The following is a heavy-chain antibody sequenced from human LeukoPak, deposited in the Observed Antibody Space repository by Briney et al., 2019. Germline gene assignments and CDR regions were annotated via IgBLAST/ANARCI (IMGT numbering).Heavy chain of an antibody. CDR3: ARRDISSGWSFEY. V-gene: IGHV4-4*07. Sequence: SETLSLTCTVPGGSITNYHWSWIRQPAGKGLEWIGQIHASGSTHYNPPPKSRATISIDTPENQLSLTIRSVTAADTAGYYCARRDISSGWSFEYWGQGTLVTVSS. D-gene: IGHD6-19*01. CDR2: IHASGST. CDR1: GGSITNYH. J-gene: IGHJ4*02.